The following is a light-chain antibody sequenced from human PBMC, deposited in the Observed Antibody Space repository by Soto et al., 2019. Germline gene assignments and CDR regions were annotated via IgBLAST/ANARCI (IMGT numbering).Light chain of an antibody. J-gene: IGKJ2*01. CDR2: DSS. CDR3: QQYEKPPYT. V-gene: IGKV1-33*01. CDR1: QHISTY. Sequence: DLQMTQSPSSLSASVGDRVTITCQASQHISTYLNWYQQKPGKAPNLLIYDSSDLETGVPSRFSGSGSGTDFNLTISSLEPDDISIYYCQQYEKPPYTFGQGTKLEI.